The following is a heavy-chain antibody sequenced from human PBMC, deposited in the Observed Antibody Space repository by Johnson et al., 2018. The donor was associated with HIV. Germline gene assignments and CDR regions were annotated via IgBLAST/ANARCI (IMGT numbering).Heavy chain of an antibody. CDR1: GFTFSDYY. V-gene: IGHV3-11*01. J-gene: IGHJ3*02. D-gene: IGHD1-26*01. CDR2: ISSSGST. CDR3: AKDGGKWELPNAFDI. Sequence: QVQLVESGGGLVKPGGSLRLSCAASGFTFSDYYMSWIRQAPGKGLEWVSYISSSGSTYYADSVKGRFTISRDNSKNTVYRKMNSLRAEDTAVYYCAKDGGKWELPNAFDIWGQGTMVTVSS.